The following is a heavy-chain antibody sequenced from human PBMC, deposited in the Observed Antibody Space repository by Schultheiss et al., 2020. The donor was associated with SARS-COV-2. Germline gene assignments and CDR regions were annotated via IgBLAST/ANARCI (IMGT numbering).Heavy chain of an antibody. Sequence: SETLSLTCTVSNYSISSGYYWGWIRQPPGKGLEWIGAMFYSGSTYYKPSLKSRVTISVDTSKNQFSLKLSSVTAADTAVYYCARETGVACDYWGQGTLVTVSS. CDR1: NYSISSGYY. CDR3: ARETGVACDY. CDR2: MFYSGST. D-gene: IGHD2-15*01. J-gene: IGHJ4*02. V-gene: IGHV4-38-2*02.